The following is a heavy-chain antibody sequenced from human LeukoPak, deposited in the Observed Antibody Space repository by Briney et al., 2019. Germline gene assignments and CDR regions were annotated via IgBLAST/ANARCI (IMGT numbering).Heavy chain of an antibody. CDR3: ARDVAGSGSL. V-gene: IGHV3-74*01. Sequence: GGSLRLSCAASGFTFSSYWMHWVRQVPGKGLVWVARINEHGSITDYADSVKDRFTVSRDNAWNTLYLQMNSLRAEDTAVYYCARDVAGSGSLWGQGTLISVSS. J-gene: IGHJ4*02. CDR2: INEHGSIT. D-gene: IGHD3-10*01. CDR1: GFTFSSYW.